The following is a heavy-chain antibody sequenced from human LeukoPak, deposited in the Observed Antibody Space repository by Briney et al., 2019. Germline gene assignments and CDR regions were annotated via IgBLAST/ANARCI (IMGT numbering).Heavy chain of an antibody. Sequence: GGSLRLSCAASGFTHDDQAMHWVRQAPGKGLEWVSLISGDGSRTYYADSVKGRFTVSRDNSKNSLFLQMNSLRSEDTALYYCAKDKLPFDSSGYQLDYWGRGTLVTVSS. CDR3: AKDKLPFDSSGYQLDY. CDR1: GFTHDDQA. D-gene: IGHD3-22*01. CDR2: ISGDGSRT. V-gene: IGHV3-43*02. J-gene: IGHJ4*02.